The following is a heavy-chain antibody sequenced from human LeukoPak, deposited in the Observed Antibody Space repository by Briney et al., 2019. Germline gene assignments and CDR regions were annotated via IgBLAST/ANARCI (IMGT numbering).Heavy chain of an antibody. D-gene: IGHD2-2*01. V-gene: IGHV1-2*02. CDR1: GYTFTGYY. CDR3: ARGGVVVPAQLNDY. J-gene: IGHJ4*02. CDR2: INPNSGGT. Sequence: ASVKVSCKASGYTFTGYYMHLVRQAPGQGLEWMGWINPNSGGTNYAQKFQGRVTMTRDTSISTAYMELSRLRSDDTAVYYCARGGVVVPAQLNDYWGQGTLVTVSS.